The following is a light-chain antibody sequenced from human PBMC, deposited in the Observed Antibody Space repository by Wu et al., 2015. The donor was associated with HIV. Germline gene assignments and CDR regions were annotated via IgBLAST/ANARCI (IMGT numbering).Light chain of an antibody. CDR1: ESISGW. V-gene: IGKV1-5*03. CDR3: QQYKSYCT. J-gene: IGKJ2*02. Sequence: DIQMTQSPSTLSASVGGRVTITCRASESISGWLAWYQQKPGQAPKLLISKASSLESGVPSRFSGSGSGTEFTLTINSLQPDDFATYYCQQYKSYCTFGQGTKLEIK. CDR2: KAS.